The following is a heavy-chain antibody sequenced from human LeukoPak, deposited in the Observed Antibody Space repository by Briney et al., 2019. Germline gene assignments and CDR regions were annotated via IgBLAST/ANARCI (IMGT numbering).Heavy chain of an antibody. J-gene: IGHJ5*02. CDR1: GGSISNKY. CDR2: IYYSGST. V-gene: IGHV4-59*12. CDR3: ARDDSGTLNWFDP. Sequence: SETLSLTCTVSGGSISNKYWSWIRQPPGKGLEWIGYIYYSGSTNYNPSLKSRVTILVDTSKNQFSLKLSSVTAADTAVYYCARDDSGTLNWFDPWGQGTLVTVSS. D-gene: IGHD3-10*01.